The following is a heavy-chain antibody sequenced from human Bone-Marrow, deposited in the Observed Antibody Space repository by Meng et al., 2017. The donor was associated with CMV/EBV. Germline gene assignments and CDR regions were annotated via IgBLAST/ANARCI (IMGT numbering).Heavy chain of an antibody. D-gene: IGHD3-3*01. V-gene: IGHV3-30*04. J-gene: IGHJ5*02. CDR3: ARDAIRITIFGVVPRGWFDP. Sequence: GESLKISCAASGFTFSSYAMHWVRQAPGKGLEWVAVISYDGSNKYYADSVKGRFTISRDNSKNTLYLQMNSQRAEDTAVYYCARDAIRITIFGVVPRGWFDPWGQGTLVTVSS. CDR2: ISYDGSNK. CDR1: GFTFSSYA.